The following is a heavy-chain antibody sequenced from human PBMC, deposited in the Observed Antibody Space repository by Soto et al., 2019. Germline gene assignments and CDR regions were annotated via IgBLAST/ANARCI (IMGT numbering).Heavy chain of an antibody. J-gene: IGHJ4*02. D-gene: IGHD6-6*01. CDR1: GYNFPTYW. CDR3: ARHIDEYSSASGFDY. V-gene: IGHV5-51*01. Sequence: PGESLKISCQGSGYNFPTYWIGWVRQMPGNGLEWMGLIYPGDSNTRYSPSFEGQVTMSADRTTDTVYLRWTSLKASDTAVYYCARHIDEYSSASGFDYWGQGTLVTVYS. CDR2: IYPGDSNT.